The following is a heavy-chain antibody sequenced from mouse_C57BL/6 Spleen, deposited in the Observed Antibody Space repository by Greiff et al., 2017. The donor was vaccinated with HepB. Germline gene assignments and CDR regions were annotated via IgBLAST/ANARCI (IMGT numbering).Heavy chain of an antibody. CDR1: GYAFSSYW. J-gene: IGHJ3*01. Sequence: VQLQQSGADLVKPGASVKISCKASGYAFSSYWMNWVKQRPGKGLEWIGQIYPGDGDTNYNGKFKGKATLTADKSSSTAYMQLSSLTSEDSAVYFCARPYSNTWFAYWGQGTLVTVSA. D-gene: IGHD2-5*01. V-gene: IGHV1-80*01. CDR3: ARPYSNTWFAY. CDR2: IYPGDGDT.